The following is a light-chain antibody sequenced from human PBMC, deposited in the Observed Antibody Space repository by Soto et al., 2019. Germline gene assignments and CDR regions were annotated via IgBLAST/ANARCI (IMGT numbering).Light chain of an antibody. J-gene: IGKJ3*01. CDR3: QQGNSFPFT. CDR1: QGISNW. V-gene: IGKV1D-12*01. CDR2: AAS. Sequence: DLPMTQSPSSVSASVGDRVSITCRASQGISNWLAWYQQKPGRAPKLLIYAASSLQSGVSSRFSGSGSGTAFTLTISSLQPEDFATYYCQQGNSFPFTFGPGTKVDIK.